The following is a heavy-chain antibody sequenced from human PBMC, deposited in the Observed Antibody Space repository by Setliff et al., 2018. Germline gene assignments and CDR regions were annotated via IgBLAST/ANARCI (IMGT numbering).Heavy chain of an antibody. D-gene: IGHD6-13*01. V-gene: IGHV5-51*01. CDR2: IYPGDSGT. J-gene: IGHJ4*02. CDR1: GYSFTSYW. Sequence: PGESLKISCKGSGYSFTSYWIGWVRQMPGKGLEWMGIIYPGDSGTRYSPSFQGQVTITADKSISTAYLQWSSLKASDTAMYYCGILAAAGRGGFDYWGQGTLVTVSS. CDR3: GILAAAGRGGFDY.